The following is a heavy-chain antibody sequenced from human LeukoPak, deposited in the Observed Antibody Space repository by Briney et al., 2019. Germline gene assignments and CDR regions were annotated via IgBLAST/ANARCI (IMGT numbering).Heavy chain of an antibody. Sequence: GGSLRLSCAASGFTFSSYAMHWVRQAPGKGLEWVAVISYDGSNKYYADSVKGRFTISRDNSKNTLYLQMNSPRAEDTAVYYCARDPGRGELLNYFDYWGQGTLVTVSS. CDR1: GFTFSSYA. CDR2: ISYDGSNK. V-gene: IGHV3-30-3*01. J-gene: IGHJ4*02. D-gene: IGHD1-26*01. CDR3: ARDPGRGELLNYFDY.